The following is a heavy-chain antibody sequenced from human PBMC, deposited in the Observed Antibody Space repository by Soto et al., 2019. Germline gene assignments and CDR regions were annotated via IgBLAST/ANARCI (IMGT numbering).Heavy chain of an antibody. CDR2: IYHSGST. CDR1: GGSISSCGYS. J-gene: IGHJ6*02. Sequence: SETLSLTCAVSGGSISSCGYSWSWIRQPPGKGLEWIGYIYHSGSTYYNPSLKSRVTISVDRSKNQFSLKLSSVTAADTAVYYCARDQKAYYDILTGYYHYYGMDVWGQGTTVTVSS. D-gene: IGHD3-9*01. CDR3: ARDQKAYYDILTGYYHYYGMDV. V-gene: IGHV4-30-2*01.